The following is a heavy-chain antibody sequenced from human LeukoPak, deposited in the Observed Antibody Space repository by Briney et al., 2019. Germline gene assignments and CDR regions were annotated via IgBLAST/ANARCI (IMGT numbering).Heavy chain of an antibody. Sequence: GGSLTLSCAASGFTFSSYSMNWVRQAPGKGLEWVSSISSSSSYIYYADSVKGRFTIARDNAKNSLYLQMNSLRAEDTAVYYCARSEDYDILTGYAADFDYWGQGTLVTVSS. V-gene: IGHV3-21*01. CDR2: ISSSSSYI. D-gene: IGHD3-9*01. CDR1: GFTFSSYS. CDR3: ARSEDYDILTGYAADFDY. J-gene: IGHJ4*02.